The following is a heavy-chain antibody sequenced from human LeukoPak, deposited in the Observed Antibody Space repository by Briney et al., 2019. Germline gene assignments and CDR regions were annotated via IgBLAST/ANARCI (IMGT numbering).Heavy chain of an antibody. Sequence: SVKVSCKASGGTFSSYAISWVRQAPGQGLEWMGGIIPIFGTANYAQKFQGRVTMTRDTSISAAYLELSRLRSDDTAVYYCARGNVLEGTDYWGQGTLVTVSS. V-gene: IGHV1-69*05. J-gene: IGHJ4*02. D-gene: IGHD3-10*02. CDR2: IIPIFGTA. CDR1: GGTFSSYA. CDR3: ARGNVLEGTDY.